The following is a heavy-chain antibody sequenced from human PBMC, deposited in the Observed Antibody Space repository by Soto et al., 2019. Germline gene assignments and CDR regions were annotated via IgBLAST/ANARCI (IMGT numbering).Heavy chain of an antibody. CDR3: AKQRADYGSGADTFYFDS. J-gene: IGHJ4*02. D-gene: IGHD3-10*01. CDR1: GVTFSNYA. Sequence: PGGSLRLSCTVSGVTFSNYAMNWVRQAPGKGLEWVSSLSGGGGTTYYADSVKGRFIISRDNSKNTLYLLMNSLRAEDTALYYCAKQRADYGSGADTFYFDSWGQGALVTVSS. V-gene: IGHV3-23*01. CDR2: LSGGGGTT.